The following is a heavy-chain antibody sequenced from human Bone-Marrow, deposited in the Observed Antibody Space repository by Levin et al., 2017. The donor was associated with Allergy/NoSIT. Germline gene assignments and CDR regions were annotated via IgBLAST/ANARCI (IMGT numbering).Heavy chain of an antibody. J-gene: IGHJ1*01. CDR2: IRSKAYGGTT. V-gene: IGHV3-49*03. CDR3: TREYDYIWGSYLFAEYFQH. CDR1: GFTFGDYA. D-gene: IGHD3-16*02. Sequence: GGSLRLSCTASGFTFGDYAMSWFRQAPGKGLEWVGFIRSKAYGGTTEYAASVKGRFTISRDDSKSIAYLQMNSLKTEDTAVYYCTREYDYIWGSYLFAEYFQHWGQGTLVTVSS.